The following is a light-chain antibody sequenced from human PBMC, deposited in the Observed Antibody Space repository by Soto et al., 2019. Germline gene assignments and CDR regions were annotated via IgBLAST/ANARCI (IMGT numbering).Light chain of an antibody. CDR2: AAS. CDR3: QQYNNWWT. CDR1: QSVNRN. J-gene: IGKJ1*01. Sequence: EIVMTQSPATLSVSPGERATLSCRASQSVNRNLAWYQQKPGQAPRLLIYAASTRATGIPARFSGSGSETEFTITISRLQSEDFAIYYGQQYNNWWTFGQGTKVEI. V-gene: IGKV3-15*01.